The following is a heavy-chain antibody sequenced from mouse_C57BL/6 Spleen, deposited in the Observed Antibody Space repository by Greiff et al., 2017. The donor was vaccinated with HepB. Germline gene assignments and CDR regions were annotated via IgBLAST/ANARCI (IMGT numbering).Heavy chain of an antibody. V-gene: IGHV1-64*01. CDR1: GYTFTSYW. D-gene: IGHD1-1*01. CDR3: ARGAVLRGYFDV. J-gene: IGHJ1*03. Sequence: QVQLQQPGAELVKPGASVKLSCKASGYTFTSYWMHWVKQRPGQGLEWIGMIHPNSGSTNYNEKFKSKATLTVDKSSSTAYMQLSSLTSEDSAVYYCARGAVLRGYFDVWGTGTTVTVAS. CDR2: IHPNSGST.